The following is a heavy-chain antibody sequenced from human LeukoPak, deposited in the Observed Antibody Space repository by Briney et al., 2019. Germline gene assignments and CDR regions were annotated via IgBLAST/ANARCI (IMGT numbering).Heavy chain of an antibody. V-gene: IGHV4-38-2*01. CDR1: GYPISSGYY. D-gene: IGHD3-22*01. CDR2: IYHSGST. CDR3: ARRDYYDSSGYYFDY. J-gene: IGHJ4*02. Sequence: PSETLSLTCAVSGYPISSGYYWGWIRQPPGKGLEWIGSIYHSGSTYYNPSLKSRVTISVDTSKNQFSLKLSSVTAADTAVYYCARRDYYDSSGYYFDYWGQGTLVTVSS.